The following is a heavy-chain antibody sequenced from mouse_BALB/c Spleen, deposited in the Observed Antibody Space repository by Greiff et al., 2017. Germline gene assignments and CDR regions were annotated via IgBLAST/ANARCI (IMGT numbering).Heavy chain of an antibody. CDR3: AREGDGDY. CDR2: ISSGSSTI. CDR1: GFTFSSFG. D-gene: IGHD3-3*01. J-gene: IGHJ2*01. V-gene: IGHV5-17*02. Sequence: EVQLVESGGGLVQPGGSRKLSCAASGFTFSSFGMHWVRQAPEKGLEWVAYISSGSSTIYYADTVKGRFTISRDNPKNTLFLQMTSLRSEDTAMYYCAREGDGDYWGQGTTLTVSS.